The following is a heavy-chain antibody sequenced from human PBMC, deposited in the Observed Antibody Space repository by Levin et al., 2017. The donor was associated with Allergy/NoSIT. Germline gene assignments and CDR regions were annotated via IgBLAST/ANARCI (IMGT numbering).Heavy chain of an antibody. D-gene: IGHD5-18*01. CDR3: AKGRFSYGSTFDT. CDR1: GFTFSSYS. J-gene: IGHJ3*02. V-gene: IGHV3-48*01. CDR2: ISSSGSSI. Sequence: LSLTCAASGFTFSSYSMNWVRQAPGKGLEWVSYISSSGSSIHYADSVKGRFTISRDNAKNSLYLQMNSLRAEDTAVYYCAKGRFSYGSTFDTWGQGTLVTVSS.